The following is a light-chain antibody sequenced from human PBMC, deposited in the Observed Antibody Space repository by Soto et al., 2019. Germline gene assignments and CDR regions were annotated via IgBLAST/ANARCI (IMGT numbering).Light chain of an antibody. CDR3: SAWDDTLQVV. J-gene: IGLJ2*01. V-gene: IGLV1-47*01. Sequence: QSVLTQPPSVSGTPGQTVTIFCSGGRSNIGSDFVYWYQRLPGTAPKLLIYRDDQRPSGVPDRFSGSKSGTSASLAISGLRSEDEGDYFCSAWDDTLQVVFGGGTKLTVL. CDR1: RSNIGSDF. CDR2: RDD.